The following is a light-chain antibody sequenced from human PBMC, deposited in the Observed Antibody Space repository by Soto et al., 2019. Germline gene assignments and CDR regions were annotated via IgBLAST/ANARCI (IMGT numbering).Light chain of an antibody. Sequence: QSVLTQPPSASGTPGQRVTISCSGSSSNIGSNTVNWYQQLPGTAPKLLIYSNNQRPSGVPDRFSGSKSGTSASLAISGLQSEDEADYYCAAWGDSLNVAFGGGTELTVL. CDR1: SSNIGSNT. CDR3: AAWGDSLNVA. CDR2: SNN. J-gene: IGLJ2*01. V-gene: IGLV1-44*01.